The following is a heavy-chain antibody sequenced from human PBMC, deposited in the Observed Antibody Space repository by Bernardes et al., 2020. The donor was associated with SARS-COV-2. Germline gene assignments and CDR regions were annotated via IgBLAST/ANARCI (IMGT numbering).Heavy chain of an antibody. Sequence: LRLSCAASGFTFSSYAMSWVRQAPGKGLEWVSAISGSGGSTYYADSVKGRFTISRDNSKNTLYLQMNSLRAEDTAVYYCAKDFYGSGSYGDMFDYWGQGTLVTVSS. CDR3: AKDFYGSGSYGDMFDY. CDR1: GFTFSSYA. V-gene: IGHV3-23*01. CDR2: ISGSGGST. D-gene: IGHD3-10*01. J-gene: IGHJ4*02.